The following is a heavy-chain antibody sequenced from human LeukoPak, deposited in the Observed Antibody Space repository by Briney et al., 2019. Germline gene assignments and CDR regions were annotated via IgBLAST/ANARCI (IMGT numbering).Heavy chain of an antibody. CDR2: ISYSGST. Sequence: SETLSLTCAVSGGSISSTSYYWTWIRQPPGKGLEWIGSISYSGSTYYNPSLKSRVTISVDTSQNHFSLKLSSVTAADTAVYYCASSWIQLWLGHRIFDHWGQGTLVTVST. CDR3: ASSWIQLWLGHRIFDH. J-gene: IGHJ4*02. V-gene: IGHV4-39*02. D-gene: IGHD5-18*01. CDR1: GGSISSTSYY.